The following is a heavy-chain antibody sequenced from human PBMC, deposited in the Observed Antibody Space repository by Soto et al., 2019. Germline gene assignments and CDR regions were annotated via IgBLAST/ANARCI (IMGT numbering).Heavy chain of an antibody. J-gene: IGHJ4*02. D-gene: IGHD2-8*01. CDR2: IAVGSGYT. Sequence: SVKVSCKASGFTFTSSAFQWVRQARGQRLEWIGWIAVGSGYTNYAQRFQDRVTLTRDMSTVTTYMELSRLTSEDTAIYYCAADATAWQQMVPSDYWGQGTLVTVSS. CDR3: AADATAWQQMVPSDY. V-gene: IGHV1-58*01. CDR1: GFTFTSSA.